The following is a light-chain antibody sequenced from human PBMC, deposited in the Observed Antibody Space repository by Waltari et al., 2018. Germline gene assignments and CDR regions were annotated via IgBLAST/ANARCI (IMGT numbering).Light chain of an antibody. CDR1: STAGGDSYY. CDR2: DVS. V-gene: IGLV2-14*03. Sequence: QSVLTQPASVSGSPGQTITISCPGPSTAGGDSYYFSWYQQHPGTAPKGLIYDVSKRPSGVSNRFSGSKSGNTAFLTISGLQPEDEADYYCNSYTDTTWVFGGGTKLTVL. CDR3: NSYTDTTWV. J-gene: IGLJ3*02.